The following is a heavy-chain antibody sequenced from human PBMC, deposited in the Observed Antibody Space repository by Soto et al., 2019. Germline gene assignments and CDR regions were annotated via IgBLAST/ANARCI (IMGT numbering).Heavy chain of an antibody. CDR3: ARDYPAGDFWSGYSPY. CDR1: GYTFTSYG. D-gene: IGHD3-3*01. CDR2: IIPNLGIA. V-gene: IGHV1-69*04. Sequence: SSVKVACKASGYTFTSYGISWVRLAPGQGLEWMGRIIPNLGIANYAQKFQGRVTITADKSTSTAYMELSSLRSEDTAVYYCARDYPAGDFWSGYSPYWGQGTLVTVSS. J-gene: IGHJ4*02.